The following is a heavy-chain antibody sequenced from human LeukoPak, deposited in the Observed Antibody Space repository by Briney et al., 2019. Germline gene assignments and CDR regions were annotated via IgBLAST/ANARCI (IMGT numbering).Heavy chain of an antibody. CDR3: ARAIPSLPWFAELDVFDI. V-gene: IGHV3-13*01. CDR2: IGTSGDT. D-gene: IGHD3-10*01. J-gene: IGHJ3*02. Sequence: GGSLRLSCAASGFTFSNYDMHWVRQGTGKGLEWVSGIGTSGDTYYPGSVKGRFTISRENAKNSLYLQMNSLRAGDTAVYYCARAIPSLPWFAELDVFDIWGQGTMVTVSS. CDR1: GFTFSNYD.